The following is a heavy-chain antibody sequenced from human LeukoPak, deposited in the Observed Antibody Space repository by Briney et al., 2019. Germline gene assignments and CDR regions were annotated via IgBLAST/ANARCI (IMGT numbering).Heavy chain of an antibody. CDR1: GGTFSNYG. D-gene: IGHD4-23*01. Sequence: GASVKISCEASGGTFSNYGISWVRQAPGQGLEWMGRIIPHFGLVNYAQKFQGRVTIITDESTSTAHMELSSLRSEDTAVYYCAVDYGGNSGVFDIWGQGTMVTVSS. CDR3: AVDYGGNSGVFDI. CDR2: IIPHFGLV. V-gene: IGHV1-69*05. J-gene: IGHJ3*02.